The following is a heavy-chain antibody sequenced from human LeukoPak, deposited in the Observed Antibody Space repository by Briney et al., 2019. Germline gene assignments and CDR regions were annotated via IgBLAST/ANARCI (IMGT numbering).Heavy chain of an antibody. D-gene: IGHD6-19*01. J-gene: IGHJ4*02. Sequence: ASVKVSCKASGGTFSSYAISWVRQAPGQGLGWMGGIIPIFGTANYAQKFQGRVTITADESTSTAYMELSSLRSEDTAVYYCARTVAGITSNDYWGQGTLVTVSS. CDR3: ARTVAGITSNDY. V-gene: IGHV1-69*13. CDR2: IIPIFGTA. CDR1: GGTFSSYA.